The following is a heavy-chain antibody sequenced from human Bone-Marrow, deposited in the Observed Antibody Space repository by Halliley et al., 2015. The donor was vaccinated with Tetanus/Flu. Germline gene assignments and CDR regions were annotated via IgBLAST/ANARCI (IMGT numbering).Heavy chain of an antibody. J-gene: IGHJ4*02. Sequence: IYYSGSTYYNPSLKSRVTISVDTSKNQFPLKLISVAAADTAVYYCARSRSGSYFFDYWGQGTLVTVSS. V-gene: IGHV4-39*06. CDR3: ARSRSGSYFFDY. D-gene: IGHD1-26*01. CDR2: IYYSGST.